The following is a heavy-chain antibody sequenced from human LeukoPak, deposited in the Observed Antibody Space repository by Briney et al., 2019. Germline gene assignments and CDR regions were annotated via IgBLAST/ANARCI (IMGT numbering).Heavy chain of an antibody. Sequence: GGSLRLSCAASGFTFSSYWMHWVRQALGKGLVWVSRINSDGSSTNYADSVKGRFTISRDNAKNTLYLQMNSLRAEDTAVYYCARRVTGTTPPYYFDYWGQGTLVTVSS. CDR2: INSDGSST. J-gene: IGHJ4*02. V-gene: IGHV3-74*01. CDR1: GFTFSSYW. CDR3: ARRVTGTTPPYYFDY. D-gene: IGHD1-1*01.